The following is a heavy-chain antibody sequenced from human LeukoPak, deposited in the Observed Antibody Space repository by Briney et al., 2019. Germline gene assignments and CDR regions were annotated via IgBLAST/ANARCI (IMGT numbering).Heavy chain of an antibody. Sequence: GGSLRLSCTASGFTSNIYGMHWVRQAPGKGLEWVAVISYDGSNPYYGDSVKGRFTISRDNPKNTLDLQMTSLRTEDTAVYYCARGVVTAYAAFDSWGQGTLVTVSS. CDR3: ARGVVTAYAAFDS. V-gene: IGHV3-30*03. CDR1: GFTSNIYG. J-gene: IGHJ4*02. CDR2: ISYDGSNP. D-gene: IGHD2-21*02.